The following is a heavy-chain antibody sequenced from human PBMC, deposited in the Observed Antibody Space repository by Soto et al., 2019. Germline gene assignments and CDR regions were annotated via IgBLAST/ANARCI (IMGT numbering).Heavy chain of an antibody. V-gene: IGHV3-74*01. J-gene: IGHJ4*02. D-gene: IGHD6-25*01. CDR2: INGDGTT. CDR1: GFIFSDYW. CDR3: VRGSGPRGRPY. Sequence: EVQLVESGGGLVQPGGSLRLSCAASGFIFSDYWMHWVRQAPGKGLVWVARINGDGTTTYVDSVKGRFTISRDNAKNMMYLQMNSLRVDDTAMYYCVRGSGPRGRPYWGQGISVTVSS.